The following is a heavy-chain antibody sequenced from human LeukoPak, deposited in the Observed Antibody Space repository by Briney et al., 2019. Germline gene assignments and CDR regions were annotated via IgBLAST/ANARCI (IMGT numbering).Heavy chain of an antibody. V-gene: IGHV4-34*01. D-gene: IGHD6-13*01. J-gene: IGHJ4*02. Sequence: SETLSLTCAVYGGSFSGYYWSWIRQPPGKGLEWIGEINHSGSTNYNPSLKSRVTISVDTSKNQFSLKLSSVTAADTAVYYCARAAAAQSGFDYWGQGTLVTVSS. CDR2: INHSGST. CDR1: GGSFSGYY. CDR3: ARAAAAQSGFDY.